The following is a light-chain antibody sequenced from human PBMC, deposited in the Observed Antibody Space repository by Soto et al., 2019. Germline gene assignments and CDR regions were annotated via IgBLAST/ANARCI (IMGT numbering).Light chain of an antibody. CDR3: QQYGSSPYT. CDR2: SAS. CDR1: QSVSSD. Sequence: EIVMTQSPATLSVSPRERATLSCRASQSVSSDLAWYHQKPGQAPRLLIYSASTRATGIPARFSGSGSGTEFTLTINSLQSEDFAVYYCQQYGSSPYTFGQGTKVDIK. V-gene: IGKV3D-15*02. J-gene: IGKJ2*01.